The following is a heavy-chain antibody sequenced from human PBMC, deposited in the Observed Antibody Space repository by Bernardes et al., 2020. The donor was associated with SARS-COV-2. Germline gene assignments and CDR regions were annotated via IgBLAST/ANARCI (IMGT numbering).Heavy chain of an antibody. Sequence: GGSLRLSCAASGFPFSSYAMSWVRQAPGKGLEWVSAISGSSTFYADSVKGRFTISRDNSKNTLYLQMNSLRAEDTAVYYCAKGGSSWNFDYWGQGTLVTVSS. D-gene: IGHD6-13*01. V-gene: IGHV3-23*01. CDR2: ISGSST. CDR1: GFPFSSYA. CDR3: AKGGSSWNFDY. J-gene: IGHJ4*02.